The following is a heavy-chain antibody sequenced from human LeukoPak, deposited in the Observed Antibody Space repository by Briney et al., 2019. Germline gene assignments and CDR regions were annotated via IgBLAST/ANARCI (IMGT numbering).Heavy chain of an antibody. CDR2: IWYDGSKR. J-gene: IGHJ5*02. CDR1: GFTFTNYG. V-gene: IGHV3-33*01. CDR3: AREGFDP. Sequence: PGGSLRLSCAASGFTFTNYGFRWVRQAPGKGLEWVAVIWYDGSKRYYVDSVKGRFTISRDNSKNTVYLQMNSLRAEDTAVYYCAREGFDPWGQGTLVTVSS.